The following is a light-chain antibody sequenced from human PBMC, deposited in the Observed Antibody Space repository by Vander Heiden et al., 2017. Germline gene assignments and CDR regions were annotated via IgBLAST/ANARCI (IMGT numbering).Light chain of an antibody. CDR2: LVS. CDR1: QSLLHSNRYNY. Sequence: DMVMTQSPLLLPVTPGEPASISCRSSQSLLHSNRYNYLDWYLQKPGQSPQLLLYLVSNRASAVPDRFSGSGSGRDVTLMIIRMVAEDVGVYYCRQAPQNFLTFGPGTRVDIK. V-gene: IGKV2-28*01. J-gene: IGKJ3*01. CDR3: RQAPQNFLT.